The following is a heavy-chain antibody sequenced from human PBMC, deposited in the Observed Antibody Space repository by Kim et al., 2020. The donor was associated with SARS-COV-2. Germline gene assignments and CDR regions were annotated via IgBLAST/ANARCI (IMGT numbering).Heavy chain of an antibody. CDR2: ISYDGSNK. Sequence: GGSLRLSCAASGFTFISYGMHWVRQAPGKGLEWVAVISYDGSNKYYADSVKGRFTISRDNSKNTLYLQMNSLRAEDTAVYYCAKEVRLWLDAFDIWGQGTMVTVSS. V-gene: IGHV3-30*18. CDR3: AKEVRLWLDAFDI. CDR1: GFTFISYG. J-gene: IGHJ3*02. D-gene: IGHD3-10*01.